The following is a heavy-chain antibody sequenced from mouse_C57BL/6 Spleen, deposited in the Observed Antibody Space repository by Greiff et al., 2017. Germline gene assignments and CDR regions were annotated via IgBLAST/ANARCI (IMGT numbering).Heavy chain of an antibody. D-gene: IGHD4-1*01. CDR2: INPSSGST. J-gene: IGHJ4*01. CDR1: GYTFTSYT. V-gene: IGHV1-4*01. CDR3: ARRELDYYAMDY. Sequence: QVQLKQSGAELARPGASVKMSCTASGYTFTSYTMHWVQQRPGQGLEWIGYINPSSGSTKYNQQFTDKATLTADKSCRTAYMQLSSLTSEYSSGYYCARRELDYYAMDYWGQGTSVTVSS.